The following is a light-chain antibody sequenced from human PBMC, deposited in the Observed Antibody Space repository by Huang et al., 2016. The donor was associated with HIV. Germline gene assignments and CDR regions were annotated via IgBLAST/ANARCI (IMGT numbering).Light chain of an antibody. J-gene: IGKJ1*01. Sequence: IQMTQSPSSLSASVGDRVTITCRASQYVGNYLAWFQQKPWGAPKSLIYAASSLQRGVPSKFSGSGSGIDFTLTISSLQPEDFATYYCQQYKSLPQTFGQGTKVEVK. V-gene: IGKV1-16*02. CDR1: QYVGNY. CDR3: QQYKSLPQT. CDR2: AAS.